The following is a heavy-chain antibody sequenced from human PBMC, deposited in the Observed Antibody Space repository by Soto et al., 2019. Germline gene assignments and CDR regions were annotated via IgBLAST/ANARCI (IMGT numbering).Heavy chain of an antibody. J-gene: IGHJ6*02. V-gene: IGHV1-18*04. CDR3: ARDRDIVATIKYYGMDV. CDR2: ISAYNGNT. CDR1: GYTLTSYG. Sequence: ALGTVSCKDPGYTLTSYGSSWVRQAPGQGLEWMGWISAYNGNTNYAQKLQGRVTMTTDTSTSTAYMELRSLRSDDTAVYYCARDRDIVATIKYYGMDVWGQGTTV. D-gene: IGHD5-12*01.